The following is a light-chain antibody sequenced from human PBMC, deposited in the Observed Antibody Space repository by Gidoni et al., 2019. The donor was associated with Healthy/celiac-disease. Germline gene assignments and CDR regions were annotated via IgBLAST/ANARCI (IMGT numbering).Light chain of an antibody. CDR1: QSISSW. CDR3: QQYNNYSAWT. Sequence: DIQMTQSPSTLSASVGDRVTTTCRASQSISSWLAWYQQKPGKAPKLLIYKASSLESGVPTRFSGSGSGTEFTLTISSLQPDDFATYYCQQYNNYSAWTFGQGTKVEIK. J-gene: IGKJ1*01. V-gene: IGKV1-5*03. CDR2: KAS.